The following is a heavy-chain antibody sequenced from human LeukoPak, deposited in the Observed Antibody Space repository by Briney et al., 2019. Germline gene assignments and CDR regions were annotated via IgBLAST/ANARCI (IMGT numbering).Heavy chain of an antibody. CDR2: INSDGSST. CDR3: ARRGSGVVVAALTTKNSFDY. J-gene: IGHJ4*02. Sequence: GGSLRLSCAASGFTFSSYWMHWVRHAPGKGLVWVSRINSDGSSTSYADSVKGRFTISRDNAKNTLYLQMNSLRAEDTAVYYCARRGSGVVVAALTTKNSFDYWGQGTLVTVSS. D-gene: IGHD2-15*01. CDR1: GFTFSSYW. V-gene: IGHV3-74*01.